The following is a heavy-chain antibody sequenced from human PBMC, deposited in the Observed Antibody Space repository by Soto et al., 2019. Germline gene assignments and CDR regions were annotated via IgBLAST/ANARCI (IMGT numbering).Heavy chain of an antibody. Sequence: GGSLRLSCAASGFTFSSYAMSWVRQAPGKGLEWVSAISGSGGSTYYADSVKGRFTISRDNSKNTLYLQMNSLRAEDTAVYYCAGLDYGGNLGWFDPWGQGTLVTVSS. CDR1: GFTFSSYA. CDR3: AGLDYGGNLGWFDP. J-gene: IGHJ5*02. V-gene: IGHV3-23*01. CDR2: ISGSGGST. D-gene: IGHD4-17*01.